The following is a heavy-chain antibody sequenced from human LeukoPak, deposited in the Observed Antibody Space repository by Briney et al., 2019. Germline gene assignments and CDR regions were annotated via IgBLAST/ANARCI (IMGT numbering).Heavy chain of an antibody. CDR3: ARERWFGNKVAFDI. V-gene: IGHV3-21*04. Sequence: GGSLRLSCAASGFTFSSYSMNWVRQAPGKGLEWVSSISSSSSYIYYADSVKGRFTISRDNAKNSLYLQMNSLRAEDTALYHCARERWFGNKVAFDIWGQGTMVTVSS. D-gene: IGHD3-10*01. J-gene: IGHJ3*02. CDR2: ISSSSSYI. CDR1: GFTFSSYS.